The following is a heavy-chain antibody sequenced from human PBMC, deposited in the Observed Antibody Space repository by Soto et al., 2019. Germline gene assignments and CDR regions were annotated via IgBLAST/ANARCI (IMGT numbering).Heavy chain of an antibody. CDR2: INAGNGNT. V-gene: IGHV1-3*01. Sequence: QVQLVQSGAEVKKPGASVKVSCKASGYTFTSYAMHWVRQAPGQRLEWMGWINAGNGNTKYSQKFQGRVTITWDTSASTAYMELSSLRSEDTAVYYCAREGVRYFDWLLSYNWFDPWGQGTLVTVSS. J-gene: IGHJ5*02. CDR3: AREGVRYFDWLLSYNWFDP. CDR1: GYTFTSYA. D-gene: IGHD3-9*01.